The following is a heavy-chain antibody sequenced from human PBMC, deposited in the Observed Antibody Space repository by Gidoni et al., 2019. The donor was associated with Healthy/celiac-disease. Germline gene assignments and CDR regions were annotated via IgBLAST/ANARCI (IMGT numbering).Heavy chain of an antibody. J-gene: IGHJ4*02. V-gene: IGHV3-30*18. CDR3: AKGGGIVGATTYY. CDR2: ISYDGSNK. D-gene: IGHD1-26*01. CDR1: GFTFSSYG. Sequence: QVQLVESGGGVVQPGRSLRLSCAASGFTFSSYGMHWVRQAPGKGLEWVAVISYDGSNKYYADSVKGRFTISRDNSKNTLYLQMNSLRAEDTAVYYCAKGGGIVGATTYYWGQGTLVTVSS.